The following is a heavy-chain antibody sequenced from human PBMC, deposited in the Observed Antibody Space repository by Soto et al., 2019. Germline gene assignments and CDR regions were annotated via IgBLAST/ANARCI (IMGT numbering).Heavy chain of an antibody. CDR1: GGSFSGYY. J-gene: IGHJ4*02. Sequence: SETQSLTSAVYGGSFSGYYWSWIRQPPGTGLEWIGEINHSGSTNYNPSLKSRVTISVDTSKNQFSLKLTSVTAADTAVYYCARDKITGLFDYWGQGTLVTVSS. V-gene: IGHV4-34*01. CDR3: ARDKITGLFDY. CDR2: INHSGST. D-gene: IGHD2-8*02.